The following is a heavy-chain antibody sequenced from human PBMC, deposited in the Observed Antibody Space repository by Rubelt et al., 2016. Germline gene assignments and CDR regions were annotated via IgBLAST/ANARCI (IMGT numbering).Heavy chain of an antibody. J-gene: IGHJ3*02. CDR3: AKGGSGSYGLDAFDI. CDR2: IRGSGDRT. Sequence: EVQLLESGGGLVQPGGSLRLSCAASGFTFSSYAMNWVRQAPGKGLEWVSVIRGSGDRTNYADSVKVRFTISRDNCKNTLLLQMNILRADDTSVYYCAKGGSGSYGLDAFDIWGQGTMVTVSA. D-gene: IGHD1-26*01. CDR1: GFTFSSYA. V-gene: IGHV3-23*01.